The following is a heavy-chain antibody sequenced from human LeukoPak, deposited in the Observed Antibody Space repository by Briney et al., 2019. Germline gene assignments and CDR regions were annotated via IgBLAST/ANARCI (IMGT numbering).Heavy chain of an antibody. CDR1: GYTFTSYD. D-gene: IGHD3-9*01. CDR2: MNPNSGNT. J-gene: IGHJ5*02. Sequence: ASVKVSCKASGYTFTSYDINWVRQAPGQGLGWMGWMNPNSGNTVYAQKFQGRVTMNRNTSISTAYMELSSLRSEDTAVYYCARGYDTLFDPWGQGTLVTVSS. CDR3: ARGYDTLFDP. V-gene: IGHV1-8*01.